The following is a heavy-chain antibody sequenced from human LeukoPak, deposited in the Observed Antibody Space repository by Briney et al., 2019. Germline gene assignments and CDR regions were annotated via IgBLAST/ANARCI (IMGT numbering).Heavy chain of an antibody. CDR1: GFTFSSYW. Sequence: GGSLRLSCAASGFTFSSYWMHWVRQAPGKGLVWVSRINSDGSSTSYADSVKGRFTISRDNAKNTLYLQMNSLRAEDTAAYYCAKGDYDFWSGYPYYYGMDVWGQGTTVTVSS. V-gene: IGHV3-74*01. J-gene: IGHJ6*02. CDR3: AKGDYDFWSGYPYYYGMDV. CDR2: INSDGSST. D-gene: IGHD3-3*01.